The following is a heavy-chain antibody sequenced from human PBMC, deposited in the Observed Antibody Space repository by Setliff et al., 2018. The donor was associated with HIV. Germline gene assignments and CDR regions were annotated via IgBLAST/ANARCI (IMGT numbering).Heavy chain of an antibody. Sequence: PGGSLRLSCAASGFTFSSYSMNWVRQAPGKGLEWVSSISSISSYIYYADSVKGRFTISRDNAKNSLYLQMNSLRAEDTAVYYCAREIVTLYTGGHYLYGIDVWGQGTAVTVSS. CDR1: GFTFSSYS. D-gene: IGHD3-22*01. CDR2: ISSISSYI. CDR3: AREIVTLYTGGHYLYGIDV. V-gene: IGHV3-21*01. J-gene: IGHJ6*02.